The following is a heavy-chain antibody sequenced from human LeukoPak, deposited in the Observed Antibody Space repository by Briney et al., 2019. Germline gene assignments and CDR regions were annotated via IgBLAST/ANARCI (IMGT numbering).Heavy chain of an antibody. CDR2: MNHSGST. Sequence: PSETLSLTCAVYGGSFSGYYWSWIRQPPGKGLEWIGEMNHSGSTNYNPSLKSRVTISVDTSKNQFSLKLSSVTAADTGVYYSARVDGDYFGWFDPWGQGTLVTVSS. J-gene: IGHJ5*02. CDR3: ARVDGDYFGWFDP. D-gene: IGHD4-17*01. V-gene: IGHV4-34*01. CDR1: GGSFSGYY.